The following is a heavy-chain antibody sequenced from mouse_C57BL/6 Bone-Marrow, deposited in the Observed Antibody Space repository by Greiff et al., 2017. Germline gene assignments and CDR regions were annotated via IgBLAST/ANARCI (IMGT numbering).Heavy chain of an antibody. CDR1: GYTFTSYD. V-gene: IGHV1-85*01. CDR2: IYPRDGST. J-gene: IGHJ4*01. CDR3: ARSPNWDGYAMDY. Sequence: VKLQQSGPELVKPGASVKLSCKASGYTFTSYDINWVKQRPGQGLEWIGWIYPRDGSTKYNEKFKSKATLTVDKPSSTSCMQLSSLTSEDSAVYYCARSPNWDGYAMDYWGQGTSVTVSS. D-gene: IGHD4-1*02.